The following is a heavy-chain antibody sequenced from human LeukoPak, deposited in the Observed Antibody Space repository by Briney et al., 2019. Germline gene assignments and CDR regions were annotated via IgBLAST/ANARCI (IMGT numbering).Heavy chain of an antibody. CDR2: INPNSGGT. D-gene: IGHD2-21*01. J-gene: IGHJ4*02. CDR1: GYTFTGYY. Sequence: ASVKVSCKASGYTFTGYYMHWVRQAPGQGLEWMEWINPNSGGTNYAQKFQGRVTMTRDTSISTAYMELSRLRSDDTAVYYCAREGRRNCGGDCYQQDYWGQGTLVTVSS. V-gene: IGHV1-2*02. CDR3: AREGRRNCGGDCYQQDY.